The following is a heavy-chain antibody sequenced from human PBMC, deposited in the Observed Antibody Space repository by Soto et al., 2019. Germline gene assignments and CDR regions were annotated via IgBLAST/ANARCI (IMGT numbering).Heavy chain of an antibody. Sequence: QVQLVESGGGLVKPGGSLRLSCAASGFTFSDYYMSWIRQAPGKGLEWVSYISSSGSTIYYADSVKGRFTISRDNAKNSLYLQMNRLRAGDKAVYYCARGKEVLRFLEGGGYYYYYYMDVWGKGTTVTVSS. CDR1: GFTFSDYY. CDR2: ISSSGSTI. CDR3: ARGKEVLRFLEGGGYYYYYYMDV. D-gene: IGHD3-3*01. J-gene: IGHJ6*03. V-gene: IGHV3-11*01.